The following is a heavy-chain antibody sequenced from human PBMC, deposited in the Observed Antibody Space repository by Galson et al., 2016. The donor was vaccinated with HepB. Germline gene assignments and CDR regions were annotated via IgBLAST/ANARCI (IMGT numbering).Heavy chain of an antibody. CDR2: ISRSGDST. D-gene: IGHD1-26*01. CDR3: VQGSTAPAV. CDR1: GFTFNNYG. V-gene: IGHV3-23*01. Sequence: SLRLSCAASGFTFNNYGMTWVRQAPGKGLEVVSSISRSGDSTDYADSVKGRFTISRDNYKNTLSLQMNSLRAEDTAVYYCVQGSTAPAVWGQGTLVTVSS. J-gene: IGHJ4*02.